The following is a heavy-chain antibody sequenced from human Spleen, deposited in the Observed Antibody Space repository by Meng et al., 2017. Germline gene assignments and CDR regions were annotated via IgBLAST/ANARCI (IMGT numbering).Heavy chain of an antibody. CDR2: IYYSGST. V-gene: IGHV4-39*07. CDR3: ARASSSGWYSDFDY. J-gene: IGHJ4*02. Sequence: SETLSLTCTVSGGSISSSSYYWGWIRQPPGKGLEWIGSIYYSGSTYYNPSLKSRVTISVDTSKNQFSLKLSSVTAADTAVYYCARASSSGWYSDFDYWGQGTLVTVSS. D-gene: IGHD6-19*01. CDR1: GGSISSSSYY.